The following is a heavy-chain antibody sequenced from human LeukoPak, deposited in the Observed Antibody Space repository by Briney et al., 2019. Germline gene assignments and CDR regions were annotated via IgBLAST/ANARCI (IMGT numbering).Heavy chain of an antibody. D-gene: IGHD6-19*01. CDR3: ARGLSQWLVRVYYYGLDV. J-gene: IGHJ6*02. CDR2: IVPIFSEA. CDR1: GDTFSYYA. Sequence: SVKVSCKASGDTFSYYAISWVRQAPGQGLEWMGRIVPIFSEANYAQKFQGRVTLTADKSTTTAYMEVTSLRSEDTAVYYCARGLSQWLVRVYYYGLDVWGQGTTVTVSS. V-gene: IGHV1-69*04.